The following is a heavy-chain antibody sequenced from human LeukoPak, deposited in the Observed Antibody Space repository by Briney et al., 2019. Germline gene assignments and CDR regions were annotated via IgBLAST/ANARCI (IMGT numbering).Heavy chain of an antibody. CDR2: IRYDGSNK. CDR1: GFIFDDYY. V-gene: IGHV3-30*02. J-gene: IGHJ6*03. Sequence: GGSLRLSCAASGFIFDDYYMGWIRQAPGKGLEWVAFIRYDGSNKYYADSVKGRFTISRDNSKNTLYLQMNSLRAEDTAVYYCAKEKAAAAGFDYYYMDVWGKGTTVTISS. D-gene: IGHD6-13*01. CDR3: AKEKAAAAGFDYYYMDV.